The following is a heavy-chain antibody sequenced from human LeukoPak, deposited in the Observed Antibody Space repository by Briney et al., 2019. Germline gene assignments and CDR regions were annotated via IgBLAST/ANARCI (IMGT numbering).Heavy chain of an antibody. J-gene: IGHJ4*02. CDR1: GFTFSSYG. Sequence: GGSLRLSCAASGFTFSSYGMHWVRQTPGRGLEWVSFTHDDDGKKYYANFVKGRFTVSRDNSKNTLYLQMNSLTNDDTAIDYCAKDRWKMSTHFDFWGQGTLVTVSS. D-gene: IGHD5-24*01. CDR2: THDDDGKK. V-gene: IGHV3-30*02. CDR3: AKDRWKMSTHFDF.